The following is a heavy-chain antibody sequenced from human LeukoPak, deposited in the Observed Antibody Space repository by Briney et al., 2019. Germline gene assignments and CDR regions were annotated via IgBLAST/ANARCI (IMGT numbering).Heavy chain of an antibody. J-gene: IGHJ4*02. V-gene: IGHV4-38-2*02. Sequence: SETLSLTCSVSGYSISTGYYWVWIRQSPGKGLEWIGSIYRSGSTNYNPSLKSRVTMSVDTSKNQFSLKLSSVTAADTAVYYCARDRYYYDSSGYLFDYWGQGTLVTVSS. CDR3: ARDRYYYDSSGYLFDY. CDR1: GYSISTGYY. CDR2: IYRSGST. D-gene: IGHD3-22*01.